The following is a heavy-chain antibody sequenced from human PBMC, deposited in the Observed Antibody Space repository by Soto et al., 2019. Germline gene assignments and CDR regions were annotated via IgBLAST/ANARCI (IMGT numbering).Heavy chain of an antibody. CDR3: ARELSVFRLAARLGIDY. Sequence: QVQLVESGGGVVQPGRSLRLSCAASGFTFSSYGMHWVRQAPGKGLEWVAVIWYDGSNKYYAASVKGRFTISRDNSKNALYLEMNSVRAEDTAVYYCARELSVFRLAARLGIDYWGQGTLVTVSS. J-gene: IGHJ4*02. V-gene: IGHV3-33*01. D-gene: IGHD6-6*01. CDR2: IWYDGSNK. CDR1: GFTFSSYG.